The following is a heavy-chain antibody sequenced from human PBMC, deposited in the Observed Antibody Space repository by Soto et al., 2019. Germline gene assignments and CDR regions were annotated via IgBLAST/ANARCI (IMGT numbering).Heavy chain of an antibody. V-gene: IGHV3-21*01. CDR2: ISSSSSYI. CDR3: ARDLGGHSSSWTKPGVSDAFXI. CDR1: GFTFSSYS. J-gene: IGHJ3*02. D-gene: IGHD6-13*01. Sequence: PGGSLRLSCAASGFTFSSYSMNWVRQAPGKGLEWVSSISSSSSYIYYADSVKGRFTISRDNAKNSLYLQMNSLRAEDTAVYYCARDLGGHSSSWTKPGVSDAFXIWGQGTMVTVS.